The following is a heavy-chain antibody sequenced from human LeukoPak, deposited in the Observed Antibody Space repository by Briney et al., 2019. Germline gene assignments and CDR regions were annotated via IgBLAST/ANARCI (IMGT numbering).Heavy chain of an antibody. CDR1: GGSITSNNYF. J-gene: IGHJ3*02. CDR2: IRYNGGA. D-gene: IGHD2-21*01. V-gene: IGHV4-30-4*01. CDR3: AREVIAPADSDAFDI. Sequence: PSQTLSLTXNVSGGSITSNNYFWSWICQPPGEGLEWIGYIRYNGGAYYNPSLQSRATMSVDTSKNQFSLRLSSVTAPDTAIYYCAREVIAPADSDAFDIWGQGTMVTVS.